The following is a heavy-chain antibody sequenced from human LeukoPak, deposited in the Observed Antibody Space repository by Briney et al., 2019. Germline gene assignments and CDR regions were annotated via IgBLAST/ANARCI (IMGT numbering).Heavy chain of an antibody. Sequence: GGSMRLSCAVSGITLSNYGMSWVRQAPGKGLEWVSSISSSSSYIYYADSVKGRFTISRDNAKNSLYLQMNSLRAEDTAVYYCARADAIYFDYWGQGTLVTVSS. CDR3: ARADAIYFDY. CDR2: ISSSSSYI. V-gene: IGHV3-21*01. J-gene: IGHJ4*02. CDR1: GITLSNYG.